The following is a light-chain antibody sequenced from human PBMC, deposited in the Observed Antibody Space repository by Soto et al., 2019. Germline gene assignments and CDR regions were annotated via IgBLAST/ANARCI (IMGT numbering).Light chain of an antibody. J-gene: IGLJ1*01. CDR3: CSYTSGTTFYV. CDR2: EGT. Sequence: QSALTQPASVSGSPGQSITISCTGTTSDVGTYNLVSWYQHLPGRAPKLLIYEGTKRPSGVSNRFSASKSDNTASLTISGLQAGDEADYYCCSYTSGTTFYVFGTRTKLTVL. V-gene: IGLV2-23*01. CDR1: TSDVGTYNL.